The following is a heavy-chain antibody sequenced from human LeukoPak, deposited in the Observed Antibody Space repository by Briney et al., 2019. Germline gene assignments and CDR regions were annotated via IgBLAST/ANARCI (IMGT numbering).Heavy chain of an antibody. J-gene: IGHJ4*02. V-gene: IGHV4-39*01. CDR1: GGSISSGDYY. Sequence: SETLSLTCTVTGGSISSGDYYWSWLRQPPGKGLVWIASIYSGGMTFYSPSLKSRLTISAGTSRNHFSLRLSSVTAADTALYFCARHFDHPTAYFDSWGQGSLVTVSS. CDR2: IYSGGMT. CDR3: ARHFDHPTAYFDS. D-gene: IGHD1-14*01.